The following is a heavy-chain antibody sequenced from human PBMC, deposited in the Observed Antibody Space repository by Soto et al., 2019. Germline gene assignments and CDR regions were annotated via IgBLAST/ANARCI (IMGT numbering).Heavy chain of an antibody. D-gene: IGHD1-26*01. CDR1: GGSISSSNW. Sequence: PSETLSLTCAVSGGSISSSNWWSWVRQPPGKGLEWSGEIYHSGSTNYNPSLKSRVTISVDKSKNQFSLKLSSVSAGDRVVYYWARAIESSDLVNWGERTLVTVSS. V-gene: IGHV4-4*02. CDR2: IYHSGST. J-gene: IGHJ4*01. CDR3: ARAIESSDLVN.